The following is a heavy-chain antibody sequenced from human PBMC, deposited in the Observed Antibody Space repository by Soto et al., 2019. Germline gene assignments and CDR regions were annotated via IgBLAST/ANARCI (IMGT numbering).Heavy chain of an antibody. V-gene: IGHV1-8*02. CDR1: GYTFTSYA. CDR3: ARGNGDYPYYYMDV. CDR2: VNADNGNT. D-gene: IGHD4-17*01. J-gene: IGHJ6*03. Sequence: ASVKVSCKASGYTFTSYAMHWVRQAPGQGLEWMGWVNADNGNTDYSQKFQGRVTMTRNTSISTAYMELSSLRSEDTAVYYCARGNGDYPYYYMDVWGKGTTVTVSS.